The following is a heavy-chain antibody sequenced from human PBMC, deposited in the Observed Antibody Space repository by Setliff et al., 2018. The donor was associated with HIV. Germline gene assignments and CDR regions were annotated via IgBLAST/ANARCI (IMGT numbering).Heavy chain of an antibody. CDR3: ARDLTGDLFFDY. CDR1: GYTFTGYD. CDR2: VNPNSGGT. D-gene: IGHD3-9*01. J-gene: IGHJ4*02. Sequence: ASVKVSCKASGYTFTGYDMHWVRQAPGQGLEWMGWVNPNSGGTNYAQKFQGRVTMTRDTSISTAYMELSRLRFDDTAVYYCARDLTGDLFFDYWGQGTLVTVSS. V-gene: IGHV1-2*02.